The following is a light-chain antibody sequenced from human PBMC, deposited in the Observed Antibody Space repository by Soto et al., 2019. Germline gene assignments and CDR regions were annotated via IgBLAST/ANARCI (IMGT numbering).Light chain of an antibody. CDR2: SAS. V-gene: IGKV3-20*01. Sequence: EIVLTQSPGTLSLSPGEGATLSCRAGQSVSSAYLAWYQQKPGQAPTLLIYSASNRATGISDRFSGSGSGTDFTLTITRLEPEDFAVYYCQQYETSLPITFGQGTRLEIK. CDR1: QSVSSAY. J-gene: IGKJ5*01. CDR3: QQYETSLPIT.